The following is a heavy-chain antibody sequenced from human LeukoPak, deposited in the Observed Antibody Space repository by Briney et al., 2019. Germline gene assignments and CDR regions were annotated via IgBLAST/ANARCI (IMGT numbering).Heavy chain of an antibody. J-gene: IGHJ5*02. CDR1: GFTFSSYE. CDR2: ISSSGVTI. V-gene: IGHV3-48*03. Sequence: GFLRLSCAASGFTFSSYEMNWVRQAPGKGLEWVSYISSSGVTIYYADSVKGRFTISRDNAKNSLFLQMNSLRAEDTAVYYCAREDSSGWYTRWFDPWGQGTLVTVSS. CDR3: AREDSSGWYTRWFDP. D-gene: IGHD6-19*01.